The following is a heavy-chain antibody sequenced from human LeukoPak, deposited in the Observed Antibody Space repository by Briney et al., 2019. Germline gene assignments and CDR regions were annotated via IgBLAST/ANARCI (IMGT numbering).Heavy chain of an antibody. Sequence: PGGSLRLSCAASGFTFSSYAMNWVRQAPGKGLEWVSAISSSGDNTYYADFVKGRFTISRDNSRNTLYLQMNSLRAEDTAVYYCAKRGSSWYYFDYWGQGTLVTVSS. CDR1: GFTFSSYA. D-gene: IGHD6-13*01. CDR2: ISSSGDNT. J-gene: IGHJ4*02. CDR3: AKRGSSWYYFDY. V-gene: IGHV3-23*01.